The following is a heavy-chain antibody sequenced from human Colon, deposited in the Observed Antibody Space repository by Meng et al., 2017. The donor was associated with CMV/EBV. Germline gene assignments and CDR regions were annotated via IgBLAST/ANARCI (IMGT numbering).Heavy chain of an antibody. CDR1: GIDFGDYY. V-gene: IGHV3-11*01. CDR2: ISTSGTPI. J-gene: IGHJ4*02. D-gene: IGHD1-1*01. CDR3: VGSRVRYIFDH. Sequence: SCAASGIDFGDYYMTWVRQAPGKGLEWISYISTSGTPIYYADSVKGRFTISRDNARASLFLQMNSLTAEDTGVYYCVGSRVRYIFDHWGQGTLVTVSS.